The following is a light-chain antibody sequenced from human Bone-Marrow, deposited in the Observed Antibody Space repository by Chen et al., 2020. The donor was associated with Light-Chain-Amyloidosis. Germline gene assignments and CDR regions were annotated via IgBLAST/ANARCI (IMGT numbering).Light chain of an antibody. CDR2: SNN. CDR1: SSNIGSNT. Sequence: QSVLTQPPSPSGTPGQRVTISCSGSSSNIGSNTVNWYQQLTGTAPKLLIYSNNQRPSGVPDRFSGSKSGTSASLAISGLQSEDEADYYCAAWEDSLNALVFGGGTKLTVL. CDR3: AAWEDSLNALV. V-gene: IGLV1-44*01. J-gene: IGLJ3*02.